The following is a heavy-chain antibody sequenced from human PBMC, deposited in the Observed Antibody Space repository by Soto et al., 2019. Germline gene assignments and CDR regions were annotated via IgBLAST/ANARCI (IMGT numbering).Heavy chain of an antibody. CDR3: ARQGSY. CDR2: IYCNGNT. Sequence: QLQLQESGPGLVKPSETLSLTCNVSGVSISDTSYYWGWIRQPPGKGLEWIGSIYCNGNTFDNPSRKSRRTISVDTSKKQISLRLTSVTAADTAVYYCARQGSYGGQGTRVAVSS. V-gene: IGHV4-39*01. CDR1: GVSISDTSYY. J-gene: IGHJ4*02.